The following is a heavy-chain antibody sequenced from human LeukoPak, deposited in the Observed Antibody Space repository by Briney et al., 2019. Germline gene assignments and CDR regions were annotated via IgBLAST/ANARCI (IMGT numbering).Heavy chain of an antibody. CDR1: GFTFSSYW. Sequence: GGSLRLSCAASGFTFSSYWMHWVRQAPGKGLEWVAFIRYDGSDKYYAGSVKGRFTISRDNSKNTLYLQMNSLGEEDTAVYYCAKVGADIAAAGWGQGTLVTVSS. V-gene: IGHV3-30*02. CDR3: AKVGADIAAAG. CDR2: IRYDGSDK. D-gene: IGHD6-13*01. J-gene: IGHJ4*02.